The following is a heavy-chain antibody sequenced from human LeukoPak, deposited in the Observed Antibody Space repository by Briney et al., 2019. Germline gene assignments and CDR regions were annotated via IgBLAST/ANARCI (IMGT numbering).Heavy chain of an antibody. CDR2: INHSGST. CDR1: GGSFSGYY. J-gene: IGHJ4*02. Sequence: SETLSLTCAVYGGSFSGYYWSWIRQPPGNGLEWIGEINHSGSTNYNPSLKSRVTISVDTSKNQFSLKLSSVTAADTAVYYCARDTPYYFDYWGQGTLVTVSS. V-gene: IGHV4-34*01. CDR3: ARDTPYYFDY.